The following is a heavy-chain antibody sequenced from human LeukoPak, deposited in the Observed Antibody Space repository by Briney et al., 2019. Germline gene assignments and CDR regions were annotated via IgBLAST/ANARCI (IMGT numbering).Heavy chain of an antibody. J-gene: IGHJ6*03. Sequence: SETLSLTCTVSGGSISSGSYYWSWIRQPAGKGLEWIGRIYTSGSTNYNPSLKSRVTISVDTSKNQFSLKMSSVTAADTAVYFCARGGPPGYYYDYYMDVWGKGTTVTISS. CDR3: ARGGPPGYYYDYYMDV. CDR1: GGSISSGSYY. V-gene: IGHV4-61*02. CDR2: IYTSGST.